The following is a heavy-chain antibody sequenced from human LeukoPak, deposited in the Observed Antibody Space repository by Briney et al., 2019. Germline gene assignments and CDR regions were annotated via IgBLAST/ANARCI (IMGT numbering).Heavy chain of an antibody. Sequence: SETLSLTCAVYGGSFSGYYWSWIRQPPGKGLEWIGEINHSGSTNYNPSLKSRVTISVDTSKNQFSLMLSSVTAADTAVYYCARGRLWLVDYWGQGTLVTVSS. CDR1: GGSFSGYY. J-gene: IGHJ4*02. CDR2: INHSGST. V-gene: IGHV4-34*01. D-gene: IGHD6-19*01. CDR3: ARGRLWLVDY.